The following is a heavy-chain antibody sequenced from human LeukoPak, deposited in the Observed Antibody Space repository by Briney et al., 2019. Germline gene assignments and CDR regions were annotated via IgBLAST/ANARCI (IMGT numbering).Heavy chain of an antibody. Sequence: ASVKVSCKASGYASTTYAMNWVRQAPGQGLEWMGWINTNTGNPTYAQGFTGRFVFSLDTFVSTAYLQISSLKAEDTAVYYCASDSFRDCSSTSCYSPWGQGTLVTVSS. J-gene: IGHJ5*02. CDR3: ASDSFRDCSSTSCYSP. D-gene: IGHD2-2*01. CDR1: GYASTTYA. CDR2: INTNTGNP. V-gene: IGHV7-4-1*02.